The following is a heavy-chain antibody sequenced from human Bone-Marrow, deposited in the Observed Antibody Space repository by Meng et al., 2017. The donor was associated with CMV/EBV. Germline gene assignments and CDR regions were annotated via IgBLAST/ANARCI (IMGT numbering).Heavy chain of an antibody. CDR2: INSNTGDT. CDR3: ARGPPYCTSTRCFPYYYNGLDV. D-gene: IGHD2-2*01. J-gene: IGHJ6*02. V-gene: IGHV1-8*03. Sequence: ASVKVSCKAFGYTFSNYDINWVRQAPGQGLDWMGWINSNTGDTGYAQKFQGRVTITRNTSTNTVYMDLSSLRFEDTAVYYCARGPPYCTSTRCFPYYYNGLDVWRQGTTVTLSS. CDR1: GYTFSNYD.